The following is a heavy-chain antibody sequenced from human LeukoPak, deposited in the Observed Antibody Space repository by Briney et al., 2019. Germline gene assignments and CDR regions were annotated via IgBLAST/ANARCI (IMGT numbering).Heavy chain of an antibody. CDR2: IYYSGST. D-gene: IGHD4-23*01. CDR1: GGSISSGDYY. J-gene: IGHJ4*02. CDR3: ARDPAYGGNPGFDS. Sequence: SETLSLTCTVSGGSISSGDYYWSWIRQPPGKGLEWIGYIYYSGSTYYNPSLKSRVTISVDTSKNQFSLKLSSVTAADTAVYYCARDPAYGGNPGFDSWGQGTLVTVSS. V-gene: IGHV4-30-4*08.